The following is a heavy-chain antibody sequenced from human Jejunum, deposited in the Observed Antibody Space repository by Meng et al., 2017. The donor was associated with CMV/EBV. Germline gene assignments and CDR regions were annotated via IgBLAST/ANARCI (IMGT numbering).Heavy chain of an antibody. V-gene: IGHV3-74*01. CDR2: INNDGSST. J-gene: IGHJ4*02. Sequence: EVQLVESGGGLVQPGGSLSLSCAASGFTFSSYWMHWVRQAPGKGLVWVSRINNDGSSTSYADSVKGRFTISRDNAKNTLYLQMNSLRAEDTAVYYCARDGTDMMPLDYWGQGTLVTVSS. D-gene: IGHD5-18*01. CDR3: ARDGTDMMPLDY. CDR1: GFTFSSYW.